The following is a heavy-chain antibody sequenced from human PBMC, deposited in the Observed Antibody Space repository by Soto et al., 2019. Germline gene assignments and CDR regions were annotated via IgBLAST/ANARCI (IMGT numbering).Heavy chain of an antibody. V-gene: IGHV4-30-4*01. CDR3: ARAVGMSQRCFGC. CDR1: GGSISSGDYY. D-gene: IGHD2-2*01. Sequence: SETLSLTCNVSGGSISSGDYYWSRLRQSPGKGLEWIGYMNYRAIPNYNPSLQSRVSISVYTSKNQFTLTMASLTAADTAQYFCARAVGMSQRCFGCRGQGTLGAVSS. J-gene: IGHJ4*03. CDR2: MNYRAIP.